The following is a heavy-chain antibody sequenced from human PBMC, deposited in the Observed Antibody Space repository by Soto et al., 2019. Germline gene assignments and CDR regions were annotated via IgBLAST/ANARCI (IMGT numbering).Heavy chain of an antibody. CDR2: INSDGSST. V-gene: IGHV3-74*01. CDR1: GFTLSSYW. D-gene: IGHD2-2*01. Sequence: EVQLVESGGGLVQPGGSLRLSCAASGFTLSSYWMHWVRQAPGKGLVWVSRINSDGSSTSYADSVKGRFTISRDNAKNTLYLQMISLRAEDTAVYYCTSGSPMYCSSSSCYASPFDYWGQGTLVTVSS. CDR3: TSGSPMYCSSSSCYASPFDY. J-gene: IGHJ4*02.